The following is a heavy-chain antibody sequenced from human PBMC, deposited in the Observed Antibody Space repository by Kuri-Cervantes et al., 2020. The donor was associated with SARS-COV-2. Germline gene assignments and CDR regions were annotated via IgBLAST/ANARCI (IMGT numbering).Heavy chain of an antibody. Sequence: LTCAASGFTFSSYAMHWVRQAPGKGLEWVAVISYDGSNKYYADSVKGRFTISRDNSKNTLYLQMNSLRAEDTAVYYCARPPLITIFGDYFDYWGQGTLVTVSS. J-gene: IGHJ4*02. V-gene: IGHV3-30-3*01. CDR1: GFTFSSYA. CDR2: ISYDGSNK. D-gene: IGHD3-3*01. CDR3: ARPPLITIFGDYFDY.